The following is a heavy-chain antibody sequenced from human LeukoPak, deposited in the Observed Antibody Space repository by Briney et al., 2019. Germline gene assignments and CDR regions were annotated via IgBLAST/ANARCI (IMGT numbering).Heavy chain of an antibody. V-gene: IGHV4-39*07. D-gene: IGHD5-18*01. CDR3: ATTGYSYGIDY. J-gene: IGHJ4*02. CDR2: IYYSGST. Sequence: SQTLSLTCTVSGGSISSGSYYWGWIRQPPGKGLEWIGSIYYSGSTYYNPSLKSRVTISVDTSKNQFSLKLSSVTAADTAVYYCATTGYSYGIDYWGQGTLVTVSS. CDR1: GGSISSGSYY.